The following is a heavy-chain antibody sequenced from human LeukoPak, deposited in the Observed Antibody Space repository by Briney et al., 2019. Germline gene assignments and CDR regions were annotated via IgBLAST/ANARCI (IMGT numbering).Heavy chain of an antibody. D-gene: IGHD6-19*01. J-gene: IGHJ6*04. CDR3: ARVSQAGWDV. V-gene: IGHV3-21*01. CDR2: ISSSGRYI. Sequence: GGSLRLSCAASAFTLSSYTMNWVRQAPGKGLDWVSSISSSGRYIYYADSVKGRFTISRDNAKNSLYLQMNSLRAEDTAVYYCARVSQAGWDVWGKGTTVTVSS. CDR1: AFTLSSYT.